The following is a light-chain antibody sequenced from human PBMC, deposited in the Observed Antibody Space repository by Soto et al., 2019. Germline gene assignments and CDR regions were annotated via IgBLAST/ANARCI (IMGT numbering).Light chain of an antibody. CDR1: SRDVGGYNY. CDR3: NSFTSSTTLVV. J-gene: IGLJ1*01. V-gene: IGLV2-14*01. Sequence: QSALTQPASVSGSPGQSITISCTGTSRDVGGYNYVSWYQQHPDRAPKVMIYEVSNRPSGVSNRFSGSKSGNTASLTISGLQAEDEADYYCNSFTSSTTLVVFGTGTKLTVL. CDR2: EVS.